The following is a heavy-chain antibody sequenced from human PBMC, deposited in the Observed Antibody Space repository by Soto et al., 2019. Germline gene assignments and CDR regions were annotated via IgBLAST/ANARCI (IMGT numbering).Heavy chain of an antibody. J-gene: IGHJ2*01. CDR1: GGSFSGYY. CDR2: INDRGSL. Sequence: QVQLQQWGAGPLRPLETLSLTCGVSGGSFSGYYWAWIRQSPGKGLGWIGEINDRGSLNYNPSLKSRVRISVDTSKNHYSLNLRSVTAADTAVYYCARESHDILTGPPWVWYFDLWGRGTLVTVSS. V-gene: IGHV4-34*01. D-gene: IGHD3-9*01. CDR3: ARESHDILTGPPWVWYFDL.